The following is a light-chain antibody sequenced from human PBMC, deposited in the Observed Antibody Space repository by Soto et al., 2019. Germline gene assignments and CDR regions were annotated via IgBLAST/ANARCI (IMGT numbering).Light chain of an antibody. CDR3: QQYGSSLTWT. CDR2: GAS. Sequence: IVLTPSPGPLALSPGERATLSFRASQRVSSSYLAWYQQKPGQAPRLLIYGASSRATGIPDRFSGSGSGTDFTLTISRLEPEDFAVYYCQQYGSSLTWTFGQGTKVEIK. V-gene: IGKV3-20*01. CDR1: QRVSSSY. J-gene: IGKJ1*01.